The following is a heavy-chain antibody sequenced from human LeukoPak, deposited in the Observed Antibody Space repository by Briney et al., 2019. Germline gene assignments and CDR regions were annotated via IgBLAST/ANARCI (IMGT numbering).Heavy chain of an antibody. J-gene: IGHJ5*02. CDR2: TYYSGST. CDR1: GDSISSYY. CDR3: AREYCGGGSCGWFEP. D-gene: IGHD2-15*01. Sequence: TPSETLSLTCTVSGDSISSYYWSWIRQPPGKGLEWIGHTYYSGSTTYNPSLKSRVNTSVDRSRNQFSLKLSSVTAADTALYYCAREYCGGGSCGWFEPWGQGTLVTVSS. V-gene: IGHV4-59*01.